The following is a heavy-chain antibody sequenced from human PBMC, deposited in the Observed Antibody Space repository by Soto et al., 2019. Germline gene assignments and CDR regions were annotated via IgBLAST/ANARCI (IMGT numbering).Heavy chain of an antibody. Sequence: QVQLQESGPGLVKPSQTLSLTCTVSGGSISSGDYYWSWIRQPPGKGLEWIGYIYYSGSTYYNPSLKSRVTISVDTSKNQFSLKLSSVTAADTAVYYCAREWDYGGNGGHAFDIWGQGTMVTVSS. CDR2: IYYSGST. D-gene: IGHD4-17*01. V-gene: IGHV4-30-4*01. CDR3: AREWDYGGNGGHAFDI. CDR1: GGSISSGDYY. J-gene: IGHJ3*02.